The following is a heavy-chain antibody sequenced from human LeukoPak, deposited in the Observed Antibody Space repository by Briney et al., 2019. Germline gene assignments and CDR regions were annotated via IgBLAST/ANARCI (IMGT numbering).Heavy chain of an antibody. Sequence: ASVKVSCKTSGYTFTGYYIHWVRQAPGQGLEWVGRINPNSGGTNYAQRFQGRVTVTRDTSISTAYMELSRLRSDDTAVYYCARGRIVEGLDYWGQGTLVTVSS. J-gene: IGHJ4*02. CDR3: ARGRIVEGLDY. D-gene: IGHD3-22*01. V-gene: IGHV1-2*06. CDR1: GYTFTGYY. CDR2: INPNSGGT.